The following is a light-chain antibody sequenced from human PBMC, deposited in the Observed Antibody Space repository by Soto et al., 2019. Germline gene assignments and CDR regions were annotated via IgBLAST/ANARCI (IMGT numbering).Light chain of an antibody. V-gene: IGKV3D-15*01. CDR1: QSVSSH. J-gene: IGKJ1*01. Sequence: EIRITQSPATLSVSPGDNATLSCRASQSVSSHVVWYQQKPGQAPRLLISDSSTRAPCIPARFSGSGSGTDFTLTISILQADDVAIYYCQQFGDWPSFGLGTKVEI. CDR3: QQFGDWPS. CDR2: DSS.